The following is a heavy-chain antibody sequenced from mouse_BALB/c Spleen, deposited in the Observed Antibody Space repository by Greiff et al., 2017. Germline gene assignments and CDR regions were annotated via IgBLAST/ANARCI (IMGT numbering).Heavy chain of an antibody. CDR2: INSNGGST. CDR3: ARRIYYGYFDY. D-gene: IGHD2-1*01. Sequence: EVKVEESGGGLVKLGGSLKLSCAASGFTFSSYYMSWVRQTPEKRLELVAAINSNGGSTYYPDTVKGRFTISRDNAKNTLYLQMSSLKSEDTALYYCARRIYYGYFDYWGQGTTLTVSS. V-gene: IGHV5-6-2*01. J-gene: IGHJ2*01. CDR1: GFTFSSYY.